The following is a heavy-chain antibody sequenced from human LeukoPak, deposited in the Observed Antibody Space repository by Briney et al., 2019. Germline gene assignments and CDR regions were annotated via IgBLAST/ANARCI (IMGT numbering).Heavy chain of an antibody. Sequence: GGSLRLSCAACGFTVSSNYMSWVRQAPGKGLEWVSRINSDGSSTSYADSVKGRFTISRDNAKNTLYLQMNSLRAEDTAVYYCARARVAHYYYYYMDVWGKGTTVTVSS. CDR3: ARARVAHYYYYYMDV. D-gene: IGHD2-15*01. CDR1: GFTVSSNY. CDR2: INSDGSST. J-gene: IGHJ6*03. V-gene: IGHV3-74*01.